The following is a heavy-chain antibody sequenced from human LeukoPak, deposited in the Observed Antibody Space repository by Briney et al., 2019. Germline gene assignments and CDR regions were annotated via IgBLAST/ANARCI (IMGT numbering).Heavy chain of an antibody. J-gene: IGHJ6*02. Sequence: ASVRVSCKASGYTFTSYYMYWVRQAPGQGLEWMGMINPSGGSTHYVQKFQGRVTMTSDTSTSTVYMELSSLRSEDTAVYYCARDDTVGDFWSDYPNVYAMDVWGQGNTVSVSS. V-gene: IGHV1-46*01. CDR1: GYTFTSYY. CDR3: ARDDTVGDFWSDYPNVYAMDV. CDR2: INPSGGST. D-gene: IGHD3-3*01.